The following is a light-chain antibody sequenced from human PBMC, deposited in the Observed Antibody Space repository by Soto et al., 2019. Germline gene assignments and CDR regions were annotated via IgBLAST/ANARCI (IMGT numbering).Light chain of an antibody. Sequence: DIQLTQSPSFLSASVGDRVTINCRASLGISNHFAWYQQKPGKAPSLLIYHASTLQSGVPSRFSGSQSGTEFTLTISSLQPEDFATYYCQQLYSYPFTFGPGTKVDVK. V-gene: IGKV1-9*01. CDR1: LGISNH. CDR2: HAS. J-gene: IGKJ3*01. CDR3: QQLYSYPFT.